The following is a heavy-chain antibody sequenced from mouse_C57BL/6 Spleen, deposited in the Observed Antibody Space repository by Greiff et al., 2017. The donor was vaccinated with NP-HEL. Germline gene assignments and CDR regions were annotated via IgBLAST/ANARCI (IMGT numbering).Heavy chain of an antibody. CDR2: IYPGSGST. V-gene: IGHV1-55*01. J-gene: IGHJ3*01. CDR3: ARSELTGFFAY. CDR1: GYTFTSYW. Sequence: QVHVKQSGAELVKPGASVKMSCKASGYTFTSYWITWVKQRPGQGLEWIGDIYPGSGSTNYNEKFKSKATLTVDTSSCTAYMQLSSLTSEDSAVYYCARSELTGFFAYWGQGTLVTVSA. D-gene: IGHD4-1*01.